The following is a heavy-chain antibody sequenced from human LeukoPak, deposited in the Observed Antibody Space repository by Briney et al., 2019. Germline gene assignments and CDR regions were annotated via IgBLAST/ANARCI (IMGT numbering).Heavy chain of an antibody. CDR1: GFTFSSYS. V-gene: IGHV3-21*01. D-gene: IGHD6-6*01. J-gene: IGHJ6*03. Sequence: GGSLRLSCAASGFTFSSYSMNWVRQAPGKGLEWVSSISSSSSYIYYADSVKGRFTISRDNAKNSLYLQMNSLRAEDTAVYYCARVGRSDALLSIIYYYYYMDVWGKGTTVTVSS. CDR2: ISSSSSYI. CDR3: ARVGRSDALLSIIYYYYYMDV.